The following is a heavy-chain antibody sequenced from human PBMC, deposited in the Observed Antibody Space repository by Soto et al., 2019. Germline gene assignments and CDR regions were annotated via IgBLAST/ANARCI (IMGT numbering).Heavy chain of an antibody. V-gene: IGHV1-69*13. CDR3: ARGGRYGGKVWYYYGMDV. J-gene: IGHJ6*02. CDR1: GGTFSSYA. D-gene: IGHD4-17*01. CDR2: IIPIFGTA. Sequence: SVKVSCKASGGTFSSYAISWVRQAPGQGLEWMGGIIPIFGTANYAQKFQGRVTITADESTSTAYMELSSLRSEDTAVYYCARGGRYGGKVWYYYGMDVWGQGTTVTAP.